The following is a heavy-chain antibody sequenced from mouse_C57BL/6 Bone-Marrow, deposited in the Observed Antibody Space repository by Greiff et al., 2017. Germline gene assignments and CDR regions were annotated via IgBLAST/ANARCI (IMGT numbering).Heavy chain of an antibody. Sequence: EVKLVESGGDLVKPGGSLKLSCAASGFTFSSYGMSWVRQTPDKRLEWVATISSGGSYTYYPDSVKGRFTISRDNAKNTLYLQMSSLKSEDTAMYYCASPSIYYYGSSYVRGFAYWGQGTLVTVSA. CDR1: GFTFSSYG. CDR2: ISSGGSYT. V-gene: IGHV5-6*02. CDR3: ASPSIYYYGSSYVRGFAY. D-gene: IGHD1-1*01. J-gene: IGHJ3*01.